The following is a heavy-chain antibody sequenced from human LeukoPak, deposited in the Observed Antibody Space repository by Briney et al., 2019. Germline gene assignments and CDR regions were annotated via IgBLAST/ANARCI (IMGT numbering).Heavy chain of an antibody. CDR1: GGSISSGDYY. V-gene: IGHV4-31*03. CDR2: IYYSGST. CDR3: ATQGVRRYYDILTGYSAVDDY. J-gene: IGHJ4*02. Sequence: PSETLSLTCTVSGGSISSGDYYWSCIRQPPGKGLECIGYIYYSGSTYYNPSLKSRVTISVDTSKNQFSLKLSSVTAADTAVYYCATQGVRRYYDILTGYSAVDDYWGQGTLVTVSS. D-gene: IGHD3-9*01.